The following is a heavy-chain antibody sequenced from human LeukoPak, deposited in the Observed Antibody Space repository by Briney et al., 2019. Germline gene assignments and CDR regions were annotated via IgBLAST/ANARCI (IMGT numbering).Heavy chain of an antibody. Sequence: GGSLRLSCAASGFTFSSYSMNWVRQAPGKGREGVSSISSSSSYIYYADSVKGRFTISRDNAKNSLYLQMNSLRAEDTAVYYCARVNSPYYYRDIDYCGQGTLVTVSS. D-gene: IGHD5-12*01. V-gene: IGHV3-21*01. CDR2: ISSSSSYI. CDR1: GFTFSSYS. CDR3: ARVNSPYYYRDIDY. J-gene: IGHJ4*02.